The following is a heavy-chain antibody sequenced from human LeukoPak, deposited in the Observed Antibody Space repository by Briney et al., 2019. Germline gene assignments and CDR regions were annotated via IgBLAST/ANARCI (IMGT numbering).Heavy chain of an antibody. CDR3: ARVDNLVLRYFDWFGGANWFDP. CDR2: INPSGGST. Sequence: ASVKVSCKASGYTFTSYCMHWVRQAPGQGLEWMGIINPSGGSTSYAQKLQGRVTMTTDTSTSTAYMELRSLRSDDTAVYYCARVDNLVLRYFDWFGGANWFDPWGQGTLVTVSS. CDR1: GYTFTSYC. J-gene: IGHJ5*02. D-gene: IGHD3-9*01. V-gene: IGHV1-46*01.